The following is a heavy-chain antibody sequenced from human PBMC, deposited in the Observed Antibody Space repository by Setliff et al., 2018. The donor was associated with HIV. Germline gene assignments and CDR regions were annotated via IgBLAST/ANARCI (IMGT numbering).Heavy chain of an antibody. Sequence: AASVKVSCKASGYPFSNYRISWVRQAPGLGLEWMGWISGYNGKTDFAQKFQDRVIVTTDTSTNTVYMEVMRLTSDDTAVYFCAREGVATPDEEGYYFDQWGQGTLVTVSS. J-gene: IGHJ4*02. CDR2: ISGYNGKT. CDR1: GYPFSNYR. V-gene: IGHV1-18*01. CDR3: AREGVATPDEEGYYFDQ.